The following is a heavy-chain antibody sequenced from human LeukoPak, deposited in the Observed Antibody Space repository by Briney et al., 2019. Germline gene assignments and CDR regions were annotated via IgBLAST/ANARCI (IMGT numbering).Heavy chain of an antibody. D-gene: IGHD3-22*01. V-gene: IGHV4-34*01. CDR3: ARRGNYYDSSGDYSAVDY. Sequence: SETLSLTCAVYGGSFSGYYWSWIRQPPGKGLEWIGEINHSGSTNYNPSLKSRVTISVDTSKNQFSLKLSSVTAADTAVYYCARRGNYYDSSGDYSAVDYWGQGTLVTVSS. J-gene: IGHJ4*02. CDR2: INHSGST. CDR1: GGSFSGYY.